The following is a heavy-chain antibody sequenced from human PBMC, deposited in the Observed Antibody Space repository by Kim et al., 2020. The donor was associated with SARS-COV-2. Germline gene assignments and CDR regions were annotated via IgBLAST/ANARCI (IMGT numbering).Heavy chain of an antibody. V-gene: IGHV4-4*02. CDR1: GGSITNHDW. J-gene: IGHJ4*02. CDR3: TRNGYYTLDF. Sequence: SETLSLTCAVSGGSITNHDWWSWARQAPGKGLVWIGEIHHSGATNYNPSLKSRVTISVDNSKSQFSLDVTSVTAADTAVYYCTRNGYYTLDFWGQGTLVT. CDR2: IHHSGAT. D-gene: IGHD3-3*01.